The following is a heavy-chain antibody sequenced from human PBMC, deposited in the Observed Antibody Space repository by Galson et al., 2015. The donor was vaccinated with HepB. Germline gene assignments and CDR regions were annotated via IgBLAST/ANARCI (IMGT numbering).Heavy chain of an antibody. CDR2: IIPGFDTP. D-gene: IGHD3-10*01. Sequence: SVKVSCKASGGTFSSHVISWVRQAPGQGLEWMGGIIPGFDTPDYAQKFQGRVTITADKSTSTDYMELSSLKSDDTAVYYCARSVVRGITRNAMDVWGQGTTVTVSS. V-gene: IGHV1-69*06. CDR1: GGTFSSHV. CDR3: ARSVVRGITRNAMDV. J-gene: IGHJ6*02.